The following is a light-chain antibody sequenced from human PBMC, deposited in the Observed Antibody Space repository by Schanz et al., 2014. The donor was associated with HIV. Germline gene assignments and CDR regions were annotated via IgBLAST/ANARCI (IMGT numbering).Light chain of an antibody. CDR2: ENS. J-gene: IGLJ2*01. V-gene: IGLV1-40*01. Sequence: QSVLTQPPSVSGAPGQRITISCTGSSSNIGAGYDVHWFQQLPGTAPKLIIYENSNRPLGVPDRFSGSKSGNTASLTVSRLQAEDEADYYCTSYAGSNNLVFGGGTKLTVL. CDR1: SSNIGAGYD. CDR3: TSYAGSNNLV.